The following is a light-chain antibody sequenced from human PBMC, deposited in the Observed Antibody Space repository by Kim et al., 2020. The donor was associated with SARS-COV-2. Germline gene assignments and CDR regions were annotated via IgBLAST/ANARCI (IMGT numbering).Light chain of an antibody. Sequence: LSPGEPATLSCRASQDVSGNYLACDQQKPGQAPRLLIHGASSREKGIPDRFSGSASGTDFILTISRLEPEDCAVYYCQQYHSSLTFGGGTKVDIK. CDR3: QQYHSSLT. CDR1: QDVSGNY. J-gene: IGKJ4*01. V-gene: IGKV3-20*01. CDR2: GAS.